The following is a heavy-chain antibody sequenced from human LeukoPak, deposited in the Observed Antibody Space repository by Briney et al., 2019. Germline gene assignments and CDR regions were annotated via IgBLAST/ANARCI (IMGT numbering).Heavy chain of an antibody. Sequence: SETLSLTCTVSGGSISSYYWSWIRQPPGKGLEWIGYIFYSGSTNHNPSLKSRVTISVDTPKNQFSLKLRSVTAADTAVYYCARNSYSSSSWYDPWGQGTLVTVSS. J-gene: IGHJ5*02. CDR3: ARNSYSSSSWYDP. CDR1: GGSISSYY. V-gene: IGHV4-59*01. D-gene: IGHD2-2*01. CDR2: IFYSGST.